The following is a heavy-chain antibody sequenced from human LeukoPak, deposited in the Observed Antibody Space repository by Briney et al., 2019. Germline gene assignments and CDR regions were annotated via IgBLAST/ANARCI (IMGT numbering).Heavy chain of an antibody. Sequence: PGGSLRLSCAASGFTFSSYGMHWVRQAPGKGLEWVAFIRYDGSNKYYADSVKGRFTISRDNSKNTLYLQMNSLRAEDTAVYYCAKFIAARLGAFDIWGQGTMVTVSS. V-gene: IGHV3-30*02. CDR1: GFTFSSYG. CDR2: IRYDGSNK. CDR3: AKFIAARLGAFDI. D-gene: IGHD6-6*01. J-gene: IGHJ3*02.